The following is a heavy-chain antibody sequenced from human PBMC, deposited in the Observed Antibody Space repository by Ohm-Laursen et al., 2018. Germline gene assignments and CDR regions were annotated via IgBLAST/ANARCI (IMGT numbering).Heavy chain of an antibody. CDR2: MYATGSS. V-gene: IGHV4-4*07. J-gene: IGHJ4*02. D-gene: IGHD3-9*01. CDR3: AVSEVRYSFTYLADF. CDR1: GDSINNYY. Sequence: SDTLSLTCTVSGDSINNYYWSWIRQPAKKGLEWIGRMYATGSSNYNPSLNSRVTMSVDTSRNQFSLKLTSVTAADTAVYYCAVSEVRYSFTYLADFWGQGTLVTVPS.